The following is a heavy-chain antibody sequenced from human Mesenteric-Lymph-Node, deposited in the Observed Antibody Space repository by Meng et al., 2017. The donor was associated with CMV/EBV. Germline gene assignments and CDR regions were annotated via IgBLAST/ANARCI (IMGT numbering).Heavy chain of an antibody. V-gene: IGHV3-20*04. J-gene: IGHJ4*02. CDR1: GFTFDDYG. CDR3: ARDSSGFDY. D-gene: IGHD3-10*01. CDR2: INWSGRST. Sequence: ETLSLTCAASGFTFDDYGMSWVRQAPGKGLEWVSGINWSGRSTGYADSVKGRFTISRDNAKNSLYLQMNSLRPEDTALYYCARDSSGFDYWGQGTLVTVSS.